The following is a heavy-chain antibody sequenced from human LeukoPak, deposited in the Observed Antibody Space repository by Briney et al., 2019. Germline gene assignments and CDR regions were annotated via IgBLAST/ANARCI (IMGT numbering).Heavy chain of an antibody. D-gene: IGHD2-8*01. CDR3: TSTMGPYFDY. V-gene: IGHV3-73*01. CDR2: IRSKANSYAT. CDR1: GFTFSSYE. Sequence: PGGSLRLSCAASGFTFSSYEMNWVRQAPGKGLEWVGRIRSKANSYATAYAASVKGRFTISRDDSKNTAYLQMNSLKTEDTAVYYCTSTMGPYFDYWGQGTLVTVSS. J-gene: IGHJ4*02.